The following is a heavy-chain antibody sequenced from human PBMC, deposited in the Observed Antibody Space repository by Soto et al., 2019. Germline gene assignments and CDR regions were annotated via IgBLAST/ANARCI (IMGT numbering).Heavy chain of an antibody. CDR3: ARDRKRGIAAAGTYGMDV. CDR2: ISSSSSYI. CDR1: GFTFSSYS. D-gene: IGHD6-13*01. Sequence: GGSLRLSCAASGFTFSSYSMNWVRQAPGKGLEWVSSISSSSSYIYYADSVKGRSTISRDNAKNSLYLQMNSLRAEDTAVYYCARDRKRGIAAAGTYGMDVWGEGTTVTVSS. V-gene: IGHV3-21*01. J-gene: IGHJ6*04.